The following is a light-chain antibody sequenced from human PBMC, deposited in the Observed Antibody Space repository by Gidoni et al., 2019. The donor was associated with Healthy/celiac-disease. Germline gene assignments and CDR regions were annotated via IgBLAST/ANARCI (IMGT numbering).Light chain of an antibody. CDR2: AAS. CDR3: QQSYSTPRT. J-gene: IGKJ1*01. V-gene: IGKV1-39*01. CDR1: QSIRSY. Sequence: IQLPHSPSSLSASVGDRVTITCRASQSIRSYLNWYQQKPGKAPKLLIYAASSLQSGVPSRFSGSGSGTDFTLTISSLQPEDFATYYCQQSYSTPRTFGQGTKVEIK.